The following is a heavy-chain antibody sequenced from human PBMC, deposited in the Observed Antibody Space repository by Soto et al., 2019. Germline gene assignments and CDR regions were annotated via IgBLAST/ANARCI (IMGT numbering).Heavy chain of an antibody. J-gene: IGHJ5*02. Sequence: ASVKVSCKASGYTFTSYDVNWVRQATGQGLEWMGWMNPNSGNTGYAQKFQGRVTMTRNTSISTAYMELSSLRSEDTAVYYCAREPHPLYSSSWYYTHANWFDPWGQGTLVTVSS. CDR3: AREPHPLYSSSWYYTHANWFDP. CDR1: GYTFTSYD. V-gene: IGHV1-8*01. D-gene: IGHD6-13*01. CDR2: MNPNSGNT.